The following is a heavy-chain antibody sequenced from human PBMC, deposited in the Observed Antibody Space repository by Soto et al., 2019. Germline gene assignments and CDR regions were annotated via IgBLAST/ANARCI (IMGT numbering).Heavy chain of an antibody. V-gene: IGHV3-23*01. D-gene: IGHD4-4*01. Sequence: EVQLLESGGGLVQRGGSLRLSCAASGFPFSSYVMSWVRQAPGKGMEWVSGISGGGSNTFYADSVQGRFTISRDNSKNTLLLQVNSLGAEDTAVYYCAKDSNKYSSSLRGRYFDYWGQGIGVTVSS. CDR3: AKDSNKYSSSLRGRYFDY. CDR2: ISGGGSNT. J-gene: IGHJ4*02. CDR1: GFPFSSYV.